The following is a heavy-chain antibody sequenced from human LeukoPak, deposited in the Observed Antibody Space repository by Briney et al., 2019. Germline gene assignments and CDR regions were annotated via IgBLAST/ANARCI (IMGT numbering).Heavy chain of an antibody. CDR1: GFNFITAA. CDR3: VKGGYNSGWSY. Sequence: GGSLRLSCAASGFNFITAAMTWVRQAPGKGLEWVSSISTSGGTYYADSVKGRFTISRDNSKNTLYLQMNSLRAEDTALYYCVKGGYNSGWSYWGQGTLVTVSS. J-gene: IGHJ4*02. V-gene: IGHV3-23*01. D-gene: IGHD6-19*01. CDR2: ISTSGGT.